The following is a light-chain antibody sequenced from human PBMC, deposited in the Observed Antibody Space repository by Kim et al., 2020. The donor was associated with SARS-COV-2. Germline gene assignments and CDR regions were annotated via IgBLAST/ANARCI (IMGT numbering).Light chain of an antibody. J-gene: IGLJ2*01. CDR3: QAWDSNTVV. CDR1: KLGHKF. CDR2: QDT. Sequence: SYELTQPPSVSVSPGQTANITCSGDKLGHKFVSWYQLKPGQSPVLVIYQDTKRPSGIPERFSGSNSGNTATLTIRGTQAMDEAGYFCQAWDSNTVVFGGGTKLTVL. V-gene: IGLV3-1*01.